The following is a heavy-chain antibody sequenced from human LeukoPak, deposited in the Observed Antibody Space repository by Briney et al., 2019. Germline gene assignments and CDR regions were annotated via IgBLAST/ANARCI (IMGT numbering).Heavy chain of an antibody. J-gene: IGHJ4*02. CDR1: GGSISSYY. Sequence: SETLSLTCTVSGGSISSYYWSWIRQPPGKGLEWIGQIYYSGSTNYNPSLNSRVTISVDTSKNQFSLKLSSVTAADTAVYYCARKGVELDYWGQGTLVTVSS. V-gene: IGHV4-59*01. CDR3: ARKGVELDY. D-gene: IGHD1-1*01. CDR2: IYYSGST.